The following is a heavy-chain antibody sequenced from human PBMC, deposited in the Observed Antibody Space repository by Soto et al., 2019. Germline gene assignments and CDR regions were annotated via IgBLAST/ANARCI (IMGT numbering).Heavy chain of an antibody. CDR3: ARASGGSGDNCAFDP. Sequence: SETLSLTCTVSGGSISSYYWSWIRQPPGKGLEWIGYIYYSGSTNYNPSLKSRVTISVDTSKNQFSLKLSSVTAADTAVYYCARASGGSGDNCAFDPWGQGTLVTVSS. D-gene: IGHD2-15*01. V-gene: IGHV4-59*01. CDR1: GGSISSYY. CDR2: IYYSGST. J-gene: IGHJ5*02.